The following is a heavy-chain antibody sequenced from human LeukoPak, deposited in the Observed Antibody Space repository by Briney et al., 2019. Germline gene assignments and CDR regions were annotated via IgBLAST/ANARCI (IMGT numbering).Heavy chain of an antibody. CDR2: ISSSSGTI. CDR1: RFTFSSYS. V-gene: IGHV3-48*01. Sequence: GGSLRLSCAASRFTFSSYSMNWVRQAPGKGLEWVSYISSSSGTIYYADSVKGRFTISRDNAKNSLYLQMNSLRAEDTAVYYCARDRVPGYWGQGTLVTVSS. D-gene: IGHD3-10*01. CDR3: ARDRVPGY. J-gene: IGHJ4*02.